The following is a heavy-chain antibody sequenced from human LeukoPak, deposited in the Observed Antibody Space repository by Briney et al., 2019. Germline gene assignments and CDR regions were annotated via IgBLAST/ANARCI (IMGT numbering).Heavy chain of an antibody. CDR2: FLYSGSA. Sequence: SETLSLICTVSGGSINPYYWSWIRQVPGKGLEWLGYFLYSGSANYNPSLKSRISISVDTFKKQISLTLTSVTAADTAVYYCARHCSTTTCQHYYYHMDVWGKGTTVTVSS. V-gene: IGHV4-59*08. D-gene: IGHD2-2*01. CDR1: GGSINPYY. J-gene: IGHJ6*03. CDR3: ARHCSTTTCQHYYYHMDV.